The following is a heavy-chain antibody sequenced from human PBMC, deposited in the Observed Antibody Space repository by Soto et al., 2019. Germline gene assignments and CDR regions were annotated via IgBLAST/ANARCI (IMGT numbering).Heavy chain of an antibody. CDR2: IIPIFGTP. J-gene: IGHJ4*02. CDR1: GGTFSNYA. D-gene: IGHD1-26*01. CDR3: ARPDSGSYFFDY. Sequence: QVQLVQSGAEVKKPGSSVKVSCRASGGTFSNYAISWVRQAPGQGLEWMGGIIPIFGTPKYAQKFQGRVTITADESTSTAYVGLSSLRSEDTAVYYCARPDSGSYFFDYWGQGTLVTVSS. V-gene: IGHV1-69*12.